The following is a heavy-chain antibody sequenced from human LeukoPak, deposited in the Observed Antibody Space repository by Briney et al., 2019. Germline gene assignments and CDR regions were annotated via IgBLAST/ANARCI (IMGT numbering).Heavy chain of an antibody. CDR1: GGSISSYY. Sequence: PSETLSLTCTVSGGSISSYYWNWIRQPPGKGLEWIGYIYYSGSTNYNPSLKSRVTISVDTSKNQFSLKLNSVTAADTAVYYCARGKHDGSGLYPDAFDIWGQGTRVTVSS. D-gene: IGHD3-22*01. J-gene: IGHJ3*02. CDR3: ARGKHDGSGLYPDAFDI. V-gene: IGHV4-59*01. CDR2: IYYSGST.